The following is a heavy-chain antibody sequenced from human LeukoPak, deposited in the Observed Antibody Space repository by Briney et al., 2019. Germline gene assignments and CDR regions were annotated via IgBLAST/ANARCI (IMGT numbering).Heavy chain of an antibody. V-gene: IGHV1-69*05. CDR2: VIPMVGTA. CDR3: ARVRNTNWLYFDY. D-gene: IGHD1-1*01. J-gene: IGHJ4*02. CDR1: GDSFSAYV. Sequence: ASVKVSCKASGDSFSAYVISWVRQAPGQGLEWMGGVIPMVGTANIAQKFQGRVTITRDTSASTAYMELSSLRSEDTAVYNCARVRNTNWLYFDYWGQGTLVTVSS.